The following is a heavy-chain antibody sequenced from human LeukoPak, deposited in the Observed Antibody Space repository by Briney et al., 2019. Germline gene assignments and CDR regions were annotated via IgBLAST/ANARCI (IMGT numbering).Heavy chain of an antibody. CDR3: ARARNQRYSGYDFGY. CDR2: MNPNSGNT. D-gene: IGHD5-12*01. Sequence: ASVKVSCKASGYTFTSYDINWVRQATGQGLEWMGWMNPNSGNTGYAQKFQGRVTMTRNTSISTAYMELSSLGSEDTAVYYCARARNQRYSGYDFGYWGQGTLVTVSS. J-gene: IGHJ4*02. V-gene: IGHV1-8*01. CDR1: GYTFTSYD.